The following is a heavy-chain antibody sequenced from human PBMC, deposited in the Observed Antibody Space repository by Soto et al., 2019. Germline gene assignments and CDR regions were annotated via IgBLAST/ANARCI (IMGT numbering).Heavy chain of an antibody. D-gene: IGHD5-12*01. V-gene: IGHV1-69*13. CDR3: ARDRRGRDGYNFGTRYYYGMDV. CDR2: IIPIFGTA. J-gene: IGHJ6*02. CDR1: GGTFSSYA. Sequence: GASVKVSCKASGGTFSSYAISWVRQAPGQGLEWMGGIIPIFGTANCAQKFQGRVTITADESTSTAYMELSSLRSEDTAVYYCARDRRGRDGYNFGTRYYYGMDVWGQGTTVTVSS.